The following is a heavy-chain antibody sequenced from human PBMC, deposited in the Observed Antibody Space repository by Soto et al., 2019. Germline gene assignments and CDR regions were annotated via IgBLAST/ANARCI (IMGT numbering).Heavy chain of an antibody. Sequence: GGSLRLSCAASGFTFDDYAMHWVRQAPGKGLEWVSGISWNSGSIGYADSVKGRFTISRDNAKNSLYLQMNSLRAEDTALYYCALGAVAGTLDYWGQGTLVTVSS. D-gene: IGHD6-19*01. CDR1: GFTFDDYA. CDR3: ALGAVAGTLDY. J-gene: IGHJ4*02. V-gene: IGHV3-9*01. CDR2: ISWNSGSI.